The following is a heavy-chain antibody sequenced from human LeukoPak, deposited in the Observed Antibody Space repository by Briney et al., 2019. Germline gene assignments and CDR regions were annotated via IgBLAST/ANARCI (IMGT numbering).Heavy chain of an antibody. D-gene: IGHD3-16*01. J-gene: IGHJ3*01. CDR2: IRNKAKSYTT. Sequence: GGSLRLSCAASGFRFSDHYMDWVRQAPGRGLEWVGRIRNKAKSYTTEYAASVKGRFTISRDDSQNSLYLQMSSLKTEDTAVYWCARSGAYSPFDLWGQGTLVTVSS. V-gene: IGHV3-72*01. CDR1: GFRFSDHY. CDR3: ARSGAYSPFDL.